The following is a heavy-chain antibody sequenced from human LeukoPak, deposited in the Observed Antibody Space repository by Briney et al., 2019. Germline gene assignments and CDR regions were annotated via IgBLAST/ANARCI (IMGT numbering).Heavy chain of an antibody. Sequence: GGSLRLSCAASGFTFSSYSMSWVRQAPGKGLEWVSSISSSSSYIYYADSVKGRFTISRDNAKHSLYLQRNSLSAEDTAVYCWASSAYYGSGSYWYWGQGTLVTVSS. V-gene: IGHV3-21*01. D-gene: IGHD3-10*01. CDR3: ASSAYYGSGSYWY. J-gene: IGHJ4*02. CDR2: ISSSSSYI. CDR1: GFTFSSYS.